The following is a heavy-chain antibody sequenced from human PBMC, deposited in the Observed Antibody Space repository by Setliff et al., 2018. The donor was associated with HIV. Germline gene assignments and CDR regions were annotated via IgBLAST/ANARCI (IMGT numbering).Heavy chain of an antibody. V-gene: IGHV4-39*01. D-gene: IGHD3-10*01. CDR1: GGSIISSSYY. CDR2: MYYRGTT. J-gene: IGHJ4*02. CDR3: VRQGLTMNRGVPAPILYYFDY. Sequence: SETLSLTCTVSGGSIISSSYYWGWIRQPPGKGLEWIGTMYYRGTTYNNPSLKSQVTFSADTSKNQFSLNLNSVTATDTAVYYCVRQGLTMNRGVPAPILYYFDYWARESWSPSPQ.